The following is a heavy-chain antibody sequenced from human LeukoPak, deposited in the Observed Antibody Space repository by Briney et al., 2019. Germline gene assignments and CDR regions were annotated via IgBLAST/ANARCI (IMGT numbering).Heavy chain of an antibody. Sequence: GGSLRLSCAASGFTFSSYAMSWVRQAPGKGLEWVLVISVSGRSTYYADSVKGRFTISRDNSKNTLYPQMNSLRAEDTAVYYCAKSPYQLPTGAGSDNWGQGTLVTVSS. CDR1: GFTFSSYA. CDR2: ISVSGRST. CDR3: AKSPYQLPTGAGSDN. V-gene: IGHV3-23*01. J-gene: IGHJ4*02. D-gene: IGHD2-2*01.